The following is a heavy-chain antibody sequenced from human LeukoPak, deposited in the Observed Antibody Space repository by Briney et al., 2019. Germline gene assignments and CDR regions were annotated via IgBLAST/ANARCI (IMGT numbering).Heavy chain of an antibody. CDR2: IWYDGSNK. V-gene: IGHV3-33*06. Sequence: GRSLRLXCAASGFTFSSYGMHWVRQAPGKGLEWVAVIWYDGSNKYYADSVKGRFTISRDNSKNTLYLQMNSLRAEDTAVYYCAKDSNYYGSGSYFPYWGQGTLVTVSS. CDR1: GFTFSSYG. D-gene: IGHD3-10*01. CDR3: AKDSNYYGSGSYFPY. J-gene: IGHJ4*02.